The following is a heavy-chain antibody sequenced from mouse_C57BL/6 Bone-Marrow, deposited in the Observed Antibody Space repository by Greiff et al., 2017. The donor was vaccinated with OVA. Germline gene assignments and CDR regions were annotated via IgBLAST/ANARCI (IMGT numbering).Heavy chain of an antibody. V-gene: IGHV14-4*01. J-gene: IGHJ3*01. D-gene: IGHD1-1*01. Sequence: EVQLQESGAELVRPGASVKLSCTASGFIIKDDYMHWVKQRPEPGLEWIGWIDPENGATEYASKFQGKATITADTSSNTAYLQLSSLTSEDTAVDYCTTPWYYGSSFFAYWGQGTLVTVSA. CDR3: TTPWYYGSSFFAY. CDR2: IDPENGAT. CDR1: GFIIKDDY.